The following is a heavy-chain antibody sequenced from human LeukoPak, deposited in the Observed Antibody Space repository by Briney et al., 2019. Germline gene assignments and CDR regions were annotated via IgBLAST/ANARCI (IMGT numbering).Heavy chain of an antibody. D-gene: IGHD3-3*01. J-gene: IGHJ3*02. CDR2: IIPIFGTA. Sequence: ASVKVSCKASGGTFSSYAISWVRQAPGQGLDWMGRIIPIFGTANYAQKFQGRVTITTNESTSTAYMELSSLRSEATGVYYCARDWDDFPERHAFDIWGQGTMVTVSS. V-gene: IGHV1-69*05. CDR1: GGTFSSYA. CDR3: ARDWDDFPERHAFDI.